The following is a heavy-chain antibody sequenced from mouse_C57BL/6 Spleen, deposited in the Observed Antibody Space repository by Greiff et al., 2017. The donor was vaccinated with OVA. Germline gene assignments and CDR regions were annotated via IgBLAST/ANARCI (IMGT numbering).Heavy chain of an antibody. CDR2: IDPSDSYT. V-gene: IGHV1-50*01. D-gene: IGHD1-1*01. J-gene: IGHJ2*01. CDR1: GYTFTSYW. CDR3: ARMMITTVVATDY. Sequence: QVQLQQPGAELVKPGASVKLSCKASGYTFTSYWMQWVKQRPGQGLEWIGEIDPSDSYTNYNQKFKGKATLTVDTSSSTAYMQRSSLTSEDSAVYYCARMMITTVVATDYWGQGTTLTVSS.